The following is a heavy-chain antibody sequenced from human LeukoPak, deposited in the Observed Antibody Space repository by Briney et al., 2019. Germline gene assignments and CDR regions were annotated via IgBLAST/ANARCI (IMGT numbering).Heavy chain of an antibody. J-gene: IGHJ4*02. Sequence: SETLSLTCAVSGGSISSSNWWSWVRQPPGKGLEWIGEIYHSGSTNYNPSLKSRVTISVDKSKNQFSLKLSSVTAADTAVYYCARAGPGSGSYLLPRYYFDYWGQGTLVTVS. CDR1: GGSISSSNW. V-gene: IGHV4-4*02. CDR3: ARAGPGSGSYLLPRYYFDY. CDR2: IYHSGST. D-gene: IGHD3-10*01.